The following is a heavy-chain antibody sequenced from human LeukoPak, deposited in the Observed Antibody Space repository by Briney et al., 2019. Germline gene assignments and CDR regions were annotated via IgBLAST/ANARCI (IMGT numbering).Heavy chain of an antibody. V-gene: IGHV4-39*07. CDR2: IYYSGST. CDR1: GGSISSSSYY. D-gene: IGHD6-19*01. J-gene: IGHJ5*02. Sequence: SETLSLTCTVSGGSISSSSYYWGWIRQPPGKGLEWIGSIYYSGSTYYNPSLKSRVTISVDTSKNQFSLKLSSVTAADTAVYYCARASGWNYNWFDPWGQGTLVTVSS. CDR3: ARASGWNYNWFDP.